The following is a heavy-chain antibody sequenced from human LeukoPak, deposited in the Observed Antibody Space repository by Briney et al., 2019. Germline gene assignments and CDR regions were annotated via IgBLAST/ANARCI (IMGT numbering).Heavy chain of an antibody. V-gene: IGHV1-2*02. J-gene: IGHJ5*02. CDR3: ARDREVDRWFGEKGGFDP. Sequence: ASVKVSCKASGYTFINYYVHWVRQAPGQGLEWMGWINPNSGGTNYAQKFQGRVTMTRDTSISTAYMELSRLRSDDTAVYYCARDREVDRWFGEKGGFDPWGQGTLVTVSS. CDR1: GYTFINYY. D-gene: IGHD3-10*01. CDR2: INPNSGGT.